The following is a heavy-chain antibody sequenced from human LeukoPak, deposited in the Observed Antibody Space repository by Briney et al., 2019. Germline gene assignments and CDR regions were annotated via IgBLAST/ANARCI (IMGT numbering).Heavy chain of an antibody. V-gene: IGHV3-11*04. Sequence: PGGSLRLSCAASGFTFSDYYMSWIRQAPGKGLEWISYISSSGNTIYYADSVKGRFTISRDNSKNTLYLQMNSLRAEDTAVYYCARDWYDILTGSYYFDYWGQGTLVTVSS. J-gene: IGHJ4*02. CDR3: ARDWYDILTGSYYFDY. CDR2: ISSSGNTI. CDR1: GFTFSDYY. D-gene: IGHD3-9*01.